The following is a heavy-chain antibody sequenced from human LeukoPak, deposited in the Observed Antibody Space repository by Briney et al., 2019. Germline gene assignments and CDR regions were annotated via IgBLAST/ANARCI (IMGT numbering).Heavy chain of an antibody. CDR2: INHSGST. V-gene: IGHV4-34*01. D-gene: IGHD3-16*01. CDR1: GGSFSGYY. CDR3: ARARRRDQRGDY. J-gene: IGHJ4*02. Sequence: SETLSLTCAVYGGSFSGYYWSWIRQPPGKGLEWIGEINHSGSTNYNPSLKSRVTISVDTSKNQFSLKLSSVTAANTAVYYCARARRRDQRGDYWGQGTLVTVSS.